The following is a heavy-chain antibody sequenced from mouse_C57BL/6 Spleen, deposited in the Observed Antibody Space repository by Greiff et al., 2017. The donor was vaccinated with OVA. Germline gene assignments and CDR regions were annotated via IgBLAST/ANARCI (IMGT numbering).Heavy chain of an antibody. D-gene: IGHD1-1*01. CDR2: ISNGGGST. CDR3: ARPYGSSYAMDY. Sequence: EVMLVESGGGLVQPGGSLKLSCAASGFTFSDYYMYWVRQTPEKRLEWVAYISNGGGSTYYPDTVKGRFTISRDNAKNTLYLQMSRLKSEDTAMYYCARPYGSSYAMDYWGQGTSVTVSS. CDR1: GFTFSDYY. J-gene: IGHJ4*01. V-gene: IGHV5-12*01.